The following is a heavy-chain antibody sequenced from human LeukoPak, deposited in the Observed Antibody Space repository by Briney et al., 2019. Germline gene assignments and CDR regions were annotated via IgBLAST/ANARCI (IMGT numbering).Heavy chain of an antibody. CDR2: IIPIFGTA. D-gene: IGHD3-16*01. J-gene: IGHJ4*02. CDR3: ASRLRDLDY. Sequence: AASVKVSCKASGGTFSSYAISWVRQAPGQGLEWMGGIIPIFGTANYAQKFQGRVTITADKSTSTAYMELSSLRSEDTAVYYCASRLRDLDYWGQGTLVTVSS. V-gene: IGHV1-69*06. CDR1: GGTFSSYA.